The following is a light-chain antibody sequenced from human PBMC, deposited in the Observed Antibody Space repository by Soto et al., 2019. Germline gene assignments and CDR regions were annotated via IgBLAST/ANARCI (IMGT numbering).Light chain of an antibody. Sequence: EIVVTQSPATLSLSPGERATLSCRTSQSVSSYFAWYQQKPGRAPRLLIYDASSRATGIPARFIGSGSGTDFSLTISSRVPDDFAVYYCQQRSSWPITFGQGTRLEIK. CDR2: DAS. J-gene: IGKJ5*01. V-gene: IGKV3-11*01. CDR1: QSVSSY. CDR3: QQRSSWPIT.